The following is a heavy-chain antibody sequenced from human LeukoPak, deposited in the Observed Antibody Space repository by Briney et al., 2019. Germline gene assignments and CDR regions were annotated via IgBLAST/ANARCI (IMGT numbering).Heavy chain of an antibody. V-gene: IGHV3-30*18. D-gene: IGHD2-21*02. J-gene: IGHJ4*02. Sequence: GGSLRLSCAASGFTFSSYGMHWVRQAPGKGLEWVAVISYDGSNKYYADSVKGRFTISRDNSKNTLYLQMNSLRAEDTAVYYCAKGFETAYWGQGTLVTASS. CDR2: ISYDGSNK. CDR3: AKGFETAY. CDR1: GFTFSSYG.